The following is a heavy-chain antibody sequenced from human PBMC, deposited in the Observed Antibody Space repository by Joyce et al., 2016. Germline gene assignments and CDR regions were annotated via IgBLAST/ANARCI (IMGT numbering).Heavy chain of an antibody. V-gene: IGHV3-74*01. CDR1: GITFSAYW. CDR2: ISGDGGNA. D-gene: IGHD3-16*01. J-gene: IGHJ5*02. Sequence: QLVESGGGLVQPGGSLRLSCSASGITFSAYWMHWVRQSPGKGLVWISFISGDGGNADYADSVKGRFTISRDNAKNTLYLQMNSLRADDTALYYCVRDIQVPFRALYKGWFDLWGQGALVTVSS. CDR3: VRDIQVPFRALYKGWFDL.